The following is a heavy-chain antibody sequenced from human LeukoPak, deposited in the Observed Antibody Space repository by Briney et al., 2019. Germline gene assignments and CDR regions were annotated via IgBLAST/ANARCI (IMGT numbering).Heavy chain of an antibody. J-gene: IGHJ4*02. Sequence: GGSLRLSCRTSGFTFGDYAMSWFRQAPGKGLEWVGFIRTKTYDETTEYAASVRGRFTISGDDSKRNVYLQLNSLRTEDTAVYYCTRGAMSPDYWGQGTLVTVSS. CDR3: TRGAMSPDY. CDR2: IRTKTYDETT. CDR1: GFTFGDYA. D-gene: IGHD5-18*01. V-gene: IGHV3-49*03.